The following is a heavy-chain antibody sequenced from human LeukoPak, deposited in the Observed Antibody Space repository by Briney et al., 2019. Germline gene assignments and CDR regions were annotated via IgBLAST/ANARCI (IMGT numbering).Heavy chain of an antibody. J-gene: IGHJ4*02. CDR3: ARRHNWNDFDY. Sequence: SETLSLTCTVSGGSISSSSYYWGWIRQPPGKGLEWIGSFYYSGSTYYNPSLKSRVTISVDTSKNQFSLKLSSVTAADTAVYYCARRHNWNDFDYWGQGTLVTVSS. D-gene: IGHD1-1*01. CDR2: FYYSGST. CDR1: GGSISSSSYY. V-gene: IGHV4-39*01.